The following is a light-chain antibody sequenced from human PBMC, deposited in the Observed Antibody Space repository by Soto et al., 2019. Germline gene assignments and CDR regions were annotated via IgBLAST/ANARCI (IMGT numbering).Light chain of an antibody. CDR3: QKYGSSPRK. CDR2: GAS. CDR1: RRVISSY. J-gene: IGKJ1*01. V-gene: IGKV3-20*01. Sequence: VLTQSPATLFSWPGEIAILGCSAGRRVISSYLAWYQQKPGQAPRLLIYGASSRATGIPARFSGSGSGTDFTLTISRLEPEDFAVYYCQKYGSSPRKCGQGTAGDIK.